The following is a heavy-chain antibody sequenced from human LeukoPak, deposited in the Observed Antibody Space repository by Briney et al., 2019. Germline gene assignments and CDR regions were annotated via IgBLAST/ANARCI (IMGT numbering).Heavy chain of an antibody. V-gene: IGHV3-48*04. Sequence: PGGSLRLSCAVSGFTFSSYSMNWVRQAPGKGLEWVSYISSSSSSIYYPDSVKGRFTVSRDNGKNSLYLQMNSLRAEDTAVYYCAGGDYYYYYYMDVWGKGTTVSVSS. J-gene: IGHJ6*03. CDR1: GFTFSSYS. CDR2: ISSSSSSI. CDR3: AGGDYYYYYYMDV.